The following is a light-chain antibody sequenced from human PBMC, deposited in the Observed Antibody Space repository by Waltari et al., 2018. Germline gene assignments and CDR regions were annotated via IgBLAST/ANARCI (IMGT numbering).Light chain of an antibody. CDR2: ADN. CDR3: QSYDSSLSGPWV. J-gene: IGLJ3*02. CDR1: SSNTGAGND. Sequence: QSVLTQPPSVSGAPGQRVTISCTGSSSNTGAGNDIHWYPQLPGTAPKLLIYADNNRPSGVPDRFSGSKSGTSASLAITGLQAEDEADYYCQSYDSSLSGPWVFGGGTKLTVL. V-gene: IGLV1-40*01.